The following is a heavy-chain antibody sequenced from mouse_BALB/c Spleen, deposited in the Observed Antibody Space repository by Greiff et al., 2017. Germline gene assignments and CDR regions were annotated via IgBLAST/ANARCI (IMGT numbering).Heavy chain of an antibody. Sequence: EVQLVESGGGLVQPGGSRKLSCAASGFTFSDYGMAWVRQAPGKGPEWVAFISNLAYSIYYADTVTGRFTISRENAKNTLYLEMSSLRSEDTAMYYCAREGDEGKTGYYFDYWGQGTTLTVSS. CDR3: AREGDEGKTGYYFDY. J-gene: IGHJ2*01. V-gene: IGHV5-15*02. CDR1: GFTFSDYG. D-gene: IGHD3-3*01. CDR2: ISNLAYSI.